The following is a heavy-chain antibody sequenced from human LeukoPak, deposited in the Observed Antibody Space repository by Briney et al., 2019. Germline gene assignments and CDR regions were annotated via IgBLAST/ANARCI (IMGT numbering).Heavy chain of an antibody. D-gene: IGHD4-11*01. CDR3: AKDITVIKDIDY. V-gene: IGHV3-23*01. J-gene: IGHJ4*02. CDR1: GFTFRNYA. CDR2: ISGSGGST. Sequence: GGSLRLSCAASGFTFRNYAMSWVRQAPGKGLEWVSTISGSGGSTYYADSMKGRSTISRDNSKNMLYLQMNSLRAEDTAVYYCAKDITVIKDIDYWGQGTLVTVSS.